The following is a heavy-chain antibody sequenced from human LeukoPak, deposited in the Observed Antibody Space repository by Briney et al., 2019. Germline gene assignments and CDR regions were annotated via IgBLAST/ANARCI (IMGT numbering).Heavy chain of an antibody. CDR1: GGSISSYY. CDR2: VYYSGST. V-gene: IGHV4-59*01. J-gene: IGHJ4*02. Sequence: ASETLSLTCTVSGGSISSYYWSWIRQPPGKVLEWIGYVYYSGSTNYNPSLKSRVTISVDMPKNQFSLKLTSVTAVDTAVYYCARGATSFDFWGQGTLVTVSS. CDR3: ARGATSFDF.